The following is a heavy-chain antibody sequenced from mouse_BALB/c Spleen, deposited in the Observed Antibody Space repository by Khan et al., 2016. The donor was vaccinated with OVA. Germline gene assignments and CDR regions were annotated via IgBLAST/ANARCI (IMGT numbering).Heavy chain of an antibody. V-gene: IGHV3-2*02. Sequence: EVQLQESGPGLVKPSQSLSLTCTVTGYSITSDYAWNWIRQFPGNKLEWLGYINYSGSTGYNPSLKSRISITRDTSKNQFFLRLISVTTEDTSTYFCAAGLAVWYFDVWGAGTTVTVSS. CDR1: GYSITSDYA. D-gene: IGHD3-3*01. CDR2: INYSGST. J-gene: IGHJ1*01. CDR3: AAGLAVWYFDV.